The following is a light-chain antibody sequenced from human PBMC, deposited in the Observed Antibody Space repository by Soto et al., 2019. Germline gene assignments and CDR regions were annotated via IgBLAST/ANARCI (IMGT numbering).Light chain of an antibody. Sequence: SYELTQPPSVSVAPGKTARITCGGNNIGNKSVHWYQQKPGQAPVTVIYYDRDRPSGIPERFSGSNSGNTATLTISRVEAGDEADYYCQVWDSSSDHLWVFGGGTKVTVL. CDR3: QVWDSSSDHLWV. CDR2: YDR. J-gene: IGLJ3*02. CDR1: NIGNKS. V-gene: IGLV3-21*04.